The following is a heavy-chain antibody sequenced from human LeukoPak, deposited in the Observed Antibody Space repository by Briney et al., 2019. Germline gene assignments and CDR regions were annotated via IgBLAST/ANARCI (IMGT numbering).Heavy chain of an antibody. CDR2: IFYTGTT. J-gene: IGHJ5*02. D-gene: IGHD1-1*01. CDR3: AERPPNLNWFDP. Sequence: PSETLSLTCTVSGGSIGSDNYYWDWIRQPPGKGLEFIAGIFYTGTTYYNPSLKSRVTISIDTSKNQLTLKLYSVTAADTAVYFCAERPPNLNWFDPWGQGTLVTVSS. V-gene: IGHV4-39*01. CDR1: GGSIGSDNYY.